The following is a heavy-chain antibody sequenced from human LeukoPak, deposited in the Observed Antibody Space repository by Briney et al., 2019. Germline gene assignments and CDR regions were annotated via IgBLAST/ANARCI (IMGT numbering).Heavy chain of an antibody. CDR1: GFTFGRYA. J-gene: IGHJ4*02. CDR3: ANTNIVATITAFDY. V-gene: IGHV3-23*01. CDR2: ISGSGGST. D-gene: IGHD5-12*01. Sequence: PGGSLRLSCAASGFTFGRYAMSWVRQAPGKGLEWVSAISGSGGSTYYADSVKGRFTISRDNSKNTLYLQMNSLRAEDTAVYYCANTNIVATITAFDYWGQGTLVTVSS.